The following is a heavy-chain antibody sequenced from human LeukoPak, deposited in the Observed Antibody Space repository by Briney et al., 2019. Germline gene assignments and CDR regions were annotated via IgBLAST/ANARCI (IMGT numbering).Heavy chain of an antibody. D-gene: IGHD3-22*01. CDR2: IKSKNAGGRT. J-gene: IGHJ4*02. Sequence: GGSLRLSCAASGFTFTDAWMSWVRQAPGKGLEWVGRIKSKNAGGRTDYAAPLEGRFTISRDNAKNSLYLQMNSLRAEDTAVYYCARGLHFRVYDSSDYYPYWGQGTLVTVSS. V-gene: IGHV3-15*01. CDR1: GFTFTDAW. CDR3: ARGLHFRVYDSSDYYPY.